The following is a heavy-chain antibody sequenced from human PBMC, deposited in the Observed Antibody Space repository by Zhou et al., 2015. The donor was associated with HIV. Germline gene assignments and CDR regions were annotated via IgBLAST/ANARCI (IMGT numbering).Heavy chain of an antibody. Sequence: QVQLVQSGAEVKKPGSSVKVSCKASGGTFSSYAISWVRQAPGQGLEWMGGIIPIFGTANYAQKFQGRVTITADESTSTAYMELSSLRSEDTAVYYCASSRCTGGVCYTPGWIDYWGRGNPGHRLL. J-gene: IGHJ4*02. V-gene: IGHV1-69*01. CDR2: IIPIFGTA. CDR3: ASSRCTGGVCYTPGWIDY. D-gene: IGHD2-8*02. CDR1: GGTFSSYA.